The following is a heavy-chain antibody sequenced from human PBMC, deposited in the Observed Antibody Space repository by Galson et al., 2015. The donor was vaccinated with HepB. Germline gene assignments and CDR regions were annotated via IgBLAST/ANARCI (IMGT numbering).Heavy chain of an antibody. CDR2: IIPILGVA. D-gene: IGHD5-24*01. CDR1: GGTFSIYA. V-gene: IGHV1-69*04. J-gene: IGHJ4*02. CDR3: ARSSRDGYGDSDY. Sequence: VKVSCKASGGTFSIYAINWVRQAPGQGLEWMGRIIPILGVADYTQKFQGRVTITADKSTSTAYIELSSLTSEDTAVYYCARSSRDGYGDSDYWGQGTLVTVSS.